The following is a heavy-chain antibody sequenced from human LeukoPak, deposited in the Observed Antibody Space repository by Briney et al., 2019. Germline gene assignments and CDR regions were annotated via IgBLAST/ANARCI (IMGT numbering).Heavy chain of an antibody. J-gene: IGHJ6*02. CDR3: ARIRYGYYYYGMDV. V-gene: IGHV1-2*02. CDR2: INPNSGGT. D-gene: IGHD3-9*01. CDR1: GYTFTGYY. Sequence: ASVKVSFTASGYTFTGYYMHWVRQAPGQGLEWMGWINPNSGGTNYAQKFQGRVTMTRDTSISTAYMELSRLRSDDTAVYYCARIRYGYYYYGMDVWGQGTTVTVSS.